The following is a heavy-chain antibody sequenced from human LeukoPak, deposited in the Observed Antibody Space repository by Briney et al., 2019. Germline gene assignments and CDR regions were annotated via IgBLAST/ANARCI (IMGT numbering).Heavy chain of an antibody. CDR1: GFTFSSYA. CDR2: MSYDGFNK. CDR3: AKTKGYSYGYYFDY. Sequence: PGGSLRLSCAPSGFTFSSYAMHWVRQSLGERMEWVAFMSYDGFNKYYADSVKGRFTISRDNSKNTLYLQMNSLRAEDTAVYYCAKTKGYSYGYYFDYWGQGTLVTVSS. J-gene: IGHJ4*02. V-gene: IGHV3-30*18. D-gene: IGHD5-18*01.